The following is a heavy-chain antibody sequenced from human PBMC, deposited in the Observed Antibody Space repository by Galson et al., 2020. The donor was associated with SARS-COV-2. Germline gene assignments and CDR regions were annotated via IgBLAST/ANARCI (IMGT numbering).Heavy chain of an antibody. Sequence: SQTLPLTCAAYGGSFSNYYWHWPRPPPGPGLAWTGQINHTGSTNPSPSLKSRVTIAVDTSKNQFSLKLTSMTAADTAVYYCARSRQDVTMIVVAITAYYHYMDVWSKGTTVTISS. CDR3: ARSRQDVTMIVVAITAYYHYMDV. V-gene: IGHV4-34*01. J-gene: IGHJ6*03. CDR2: INHTGST. CDR1: GGSFSNYY. D-gene: IGHD3-22*01.